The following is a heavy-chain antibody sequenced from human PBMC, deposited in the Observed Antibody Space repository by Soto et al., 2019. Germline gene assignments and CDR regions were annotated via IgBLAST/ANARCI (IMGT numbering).Heavy chain of an antibody. Sequence: GGSLRLSCAASGFTFSSYAMSWVRQAPGKGLEWVSAISGSGGSTYYADSVKGRFTISRDNSKNTLYLQMNSLRAEDTAVYYCAKEGVPAALGLYYYYYYMDVWGKGTTVTVSS. J-gene: IGHJ6*03. CDR2: ISGSGGST. V-gene: IGHV3-23*01. CDR3: AKEGVPAALGLYYYYYYMDV. D-gene: IGHD2-2*01. CDR1: GFTFSSYA.